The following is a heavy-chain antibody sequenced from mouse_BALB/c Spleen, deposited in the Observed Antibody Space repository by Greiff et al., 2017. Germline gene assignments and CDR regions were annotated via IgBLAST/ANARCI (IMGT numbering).Heavy chain of an antibody. J-gene: IGHJ4*01. Sequence: VHLVESGPGLVQPSQSLSITCTVSGFSLTSYGVHWVRQSPGKGLEWLGVIWSGGSTDYNAAFISRLSISKDNSKSQVFFKMNSLQANDTAIYYVARRNCGSNYAMDYWGQGTSVTVSS. V-gene: IGHV2-2*02. CDR1: GFSLTSYG. D-gene: IGHD1-1*01. CDR2: IWSGGST. CDR3: ARRNCGSNYAMDY.